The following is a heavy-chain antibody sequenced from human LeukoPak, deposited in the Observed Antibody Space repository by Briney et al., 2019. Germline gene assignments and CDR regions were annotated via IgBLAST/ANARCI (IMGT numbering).Heavy chain of an antibody. CDR1: GYTFTSYG. Sequence: GASVKVSCKASGYTFTSYGISWVRQAPGQGLEWMGWISAYNGNTNYAQKLQGRVTMTTDTSTSTAYMELSSLRSDDTAVYYCARGATGVLRYFDWLFEHDYWGQGTLVTVSS. J-gene: IGHJ4*02. V-gene: IGHV1-18*01. D-gene: IGHD3-9*01. CDR2: ISAYNGNT. CDR3: ARGATGVLRYFDWLFEHDY.